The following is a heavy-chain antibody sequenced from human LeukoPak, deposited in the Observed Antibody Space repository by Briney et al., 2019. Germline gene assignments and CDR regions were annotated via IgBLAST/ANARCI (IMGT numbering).Heavy chain of an antibody. CDR3: ARDEVITMVRGVIGGFDP. J-gene: IGHJ5*02. CDR2: ISSSSSTI. CDR1: GFTFSSYS. V-gene: IGHV3-48*01. D-gene: IGHD3-10*01. Sequence: GGSLRLSCAASGFTFSSYSMNWARQAPGKGLEWVSYISSSSSTIYYADSVKGRFTISRDNAKNSLYLQMNSLRAEDTAVYYCARDEVITMVRGVIGGFDPWGQGTLVTVSS.